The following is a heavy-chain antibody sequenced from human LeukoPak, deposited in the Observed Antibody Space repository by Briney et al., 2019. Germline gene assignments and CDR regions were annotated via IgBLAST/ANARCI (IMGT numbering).Heavy chain of an antibody. V-gene: IGHV3-15*01. J-gene: IGHJ5*02. CDR3: ATDGYGDPPLGP. D-gene: IGHD4-17*01. Sequence: GSLRLSCAASGFTFSNAWMGWARQAPGKGLEWVGRIKSKTDGGTTDYAAPVKGRFTISRDDSKNTLYLQMNSLKTEDTAVYYCATDGYGDPPLGPWGQGTLVTVSS. CDR2: IKSKTDGGTT. CDR1: GFTFSNAW.